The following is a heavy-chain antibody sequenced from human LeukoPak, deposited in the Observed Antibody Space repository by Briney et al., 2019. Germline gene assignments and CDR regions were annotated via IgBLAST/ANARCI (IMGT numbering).Heavy chain of an antibody. J-gene: IGHJ4*02. CDR2: IYSGGST. CDR3: VKDLTTVTTQGDY. D-gene: IGHD4-17*01. CDR1: GFTVSSNY. V-gene: IGHV3-53*05. Sequence: GGSLRLSCAASGFTVSSNYMSWVRQAPGKGLEWVSVIYSGGSTYYADSVKGRFTISRDNSKNTLYLQMNSLRADDTALYYCVKDLTTVTTQGDYWGQGTLVTVSS.